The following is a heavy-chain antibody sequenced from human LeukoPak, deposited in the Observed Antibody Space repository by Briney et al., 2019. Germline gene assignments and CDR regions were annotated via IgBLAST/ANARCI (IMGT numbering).Heavy chain of an antibody. CDR3: AREGDYGDYEDY. D-gene: IGHD4-17*01. J-gene: IGHJ4*02. Sequence: GGSLRLSCAASGFTLRGYWMSWVRQGPGKGLEWVANMKQDGSEKYYVDSVKGRFTISRDNAKNSLYLQMNSLRADDTAVYYCAREGDYGDYEDYWGQGTLVTVSS. CDR2: MKQDGSEK. V-gene: IGHV3-7*05. CDR1: GFTLRGYW.